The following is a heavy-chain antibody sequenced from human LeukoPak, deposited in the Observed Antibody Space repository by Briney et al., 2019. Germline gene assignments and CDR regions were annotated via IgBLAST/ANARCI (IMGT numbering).Heavy chain of an antibody. Sequence: ASVKVSCKVSGYTLTELSMHWVRQAPGKGLEWMGGFDPEDGETIYAQKFQGRVTMTEGTSTDTAYMELSSLRSEDTAVYYCATDRVTLYSGSYYEFGYWGQGTLVTVSS. V-gene: IGHV1-24*01. CDR3: ATDRVTLYSGSYYEFGY. CDR2: FDPEDGET. D-gene: IGHD1-26*01. CDR1: GYTLTELS. J-gene: IGHJ4*02.